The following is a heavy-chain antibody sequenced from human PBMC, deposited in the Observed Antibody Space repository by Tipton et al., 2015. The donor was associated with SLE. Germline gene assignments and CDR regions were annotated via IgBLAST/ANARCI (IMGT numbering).Heavy chain of an antibody. V-gene: IGHV4-59*12. Sequence: TLSLTCTVSGGSISRYYWSWVRQPPGKGLEWIGYIYYNGNIKYNPSLKSRVTMSVDTSKNQFSLKLSSVTAADTAVYYCARGRDFKEAVAGRGWFDPWGQGTLVTVSS. CDR1: GGSISRYY. D-gene: IGHD6-19*01. CDR3: ARGRDFKEAVAGRGWFDP. CDR2: IYYNGNI. J-gene: IGHJ5*02.